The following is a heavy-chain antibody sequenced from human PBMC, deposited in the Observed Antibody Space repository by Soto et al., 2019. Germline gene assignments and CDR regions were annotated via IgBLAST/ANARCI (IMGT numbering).Heavy chain of an antibody. CDR3: AKDLTFTIFEDGMHV. J-gene: IGHJ6*02. CDR2: ISRNSGSI. CDR1: VFTFDDSA. D-gene: IGHD3-3*01. Sequence: PWWSLRLSCSASVFTFDDSAMHWFRQPPGKGLEWVSGISRNSGSIAYADSVKGRFTISRDNAKKSLYLQMNSLRPEDTALYYCAKDLTFTIFEDGMHVWGQGTTVTVSS. V-gene: IGHV3-9*01.